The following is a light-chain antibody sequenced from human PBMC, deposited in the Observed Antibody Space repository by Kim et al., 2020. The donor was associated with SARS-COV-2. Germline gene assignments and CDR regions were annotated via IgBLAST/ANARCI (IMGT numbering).Light chain of an antibody. V-gene: IGKV1-5*03. CDR1: QRIAGW. J-gene: IGKJ4*01. CDR3: QQYSTFPLT. Sequence: ASVGGGVTLTFRASQRIAGWLAWNQQKPGKAPNLLIYKASNLKSGVPSRFSGSGFGTEFTLTISSLQPEDFATYYCQQYSTFPLTFGGGTKVDIK. CDR2: KAS.